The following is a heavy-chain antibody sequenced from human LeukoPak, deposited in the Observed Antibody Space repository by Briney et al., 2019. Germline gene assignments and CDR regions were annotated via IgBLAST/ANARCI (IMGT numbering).Heavy chain of an antibody. CDR3: ARVRSSGYYLISYDY. D-gene: IGHD3-22*01. J-gene: IGHJ4*02. CDR1: GYTFTGYY. V-gene: IGHV1-2*06. CDR2: INPNSGGT. Sequence: ASVKVSCKASGYTFTGYYMHWVRQAPGQGLEWMGRINPNSGGTNYAQKFQGRVTMARDTSIRTAYMELSRLRSDDTAVYYCARVRSSGYYLISYDYWGQGTLVTFSS.